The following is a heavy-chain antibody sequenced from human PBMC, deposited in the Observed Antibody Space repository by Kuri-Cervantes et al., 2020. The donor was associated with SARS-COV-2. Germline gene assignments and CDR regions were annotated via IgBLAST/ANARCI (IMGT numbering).Heavy chain of an antibody. CDR1: GSSISSGSYY. CDR2: IYTSGST. Sequence: LRLSCTVSGSSISSGSYYWSWIRQPAGKGLEWIGRIYTSGSTNYNPSLKSRVTISVDTSKNQFSLKLSSVTAADTAVYYCAREGVDFWSGYRFDYWGQGTLVTVSS. CDR3: AREGVDFWSGYRFDY. J-gene: IGHJ4*02. D-gene: IGHD3-3*01. V-gene: IGHV4-61*02.